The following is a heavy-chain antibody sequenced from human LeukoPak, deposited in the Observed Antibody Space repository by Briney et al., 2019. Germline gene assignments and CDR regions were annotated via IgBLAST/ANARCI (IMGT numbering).Heavy chain of an antibody. V-gene: IGHV4-30-4*01. CDR2: IYYSGST. CDR1: GGSISSGDYY. D-gene: IGHD2-21*02. J-gene: IGHJ4*02. Sequence: SETLSLTCTVSGGSISSGDYYWSWIRQPPGKGLEWIGYIYYSGSTYYNPSLKSRVTISVDTSKNQFSLKLSSVTAADTAVYYCARDYCGGDCYVDYWGQGTLVIVSS. CDR3: ARDYCGGDCYVDY.